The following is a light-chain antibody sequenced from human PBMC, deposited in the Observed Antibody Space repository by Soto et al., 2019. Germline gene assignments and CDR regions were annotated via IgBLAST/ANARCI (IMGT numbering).Light chain of an antibody. V-gene: IGKV1-33*01. CDR2: GAS. J-gene: IGKJ3*01. CDR3: QQYDNIPTT. CDR1: QDISNY. Sequence: DIQMTQSPSSLSASVGDRVTITCQASQDISNYLNWYQQKPGKAPKLLIYGASTLETGVPSRFSGSGSGTDFTLTISSLQPEDIATYYCQQYDNIPTTFGPGTKVDIK.